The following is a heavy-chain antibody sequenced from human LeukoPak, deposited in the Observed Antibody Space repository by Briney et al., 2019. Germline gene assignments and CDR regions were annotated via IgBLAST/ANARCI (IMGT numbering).Heavy chain of an antibody. Sequence: SETLSLTCTVSSGSISSYYWSWIRQPPGQGLEWIGYIYYSGSTNYNPSLKSRVTISVDTSKNQFSLKLSSVTAADTAVYYCARRESSGWPRLWGQGTMVTVSS. J-gene: IGHJ3*01. D-gene: IGHD6-19*01. V-gene: IGHV4-59*01. CDR1: SGSISSYY. CDR3: ARRESSGWPRL. CDR2: IYYSGST.